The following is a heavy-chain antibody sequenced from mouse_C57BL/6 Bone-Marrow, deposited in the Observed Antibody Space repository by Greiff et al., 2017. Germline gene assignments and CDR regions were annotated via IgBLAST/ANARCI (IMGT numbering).Heavy chain of an antibody. Sequence: EVQVVESEGGLVQPGSSMKLSCTASGFTFRDYYMAWVRQVPEKGLEWVANINYDGSSTYYLDSLKSRFIISRDNAKNILYLQMSSLKSEDTATYYCARESYYGSSLTYWGQGTTLTVSS. J-gene: IGHJ2*01. CDR2: INYDGSST. CDR1: GFTFRDYY. D-gene: IGHD1-1*01. CDR3: ARESYYGSSLTY. V-gene: IGHV5-16*01.